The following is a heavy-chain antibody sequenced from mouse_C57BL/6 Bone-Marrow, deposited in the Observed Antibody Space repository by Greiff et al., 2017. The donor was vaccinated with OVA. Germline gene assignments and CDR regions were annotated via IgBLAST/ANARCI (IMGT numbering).Heavy chain of an antibody. D-gene: IGHD1-1*01. V-gene: IGHV1-82*01. Sequence: VQLQQSGPELVKPGASVKISCKASGYAFSSSWMNWVKQRPGKGLEWIGRIYPGDGDTNYNGKFKGKATLTADKSSSTAYMQLSSLTSEDSAVYFCARNYYGKSAMDYWGQGTSVTVSS. J-gene: IGHJ4*01. CDR1: GYAFSSSW. CDR3: ARNYYGKSAMDY. CDR2: IYPGDGDT.